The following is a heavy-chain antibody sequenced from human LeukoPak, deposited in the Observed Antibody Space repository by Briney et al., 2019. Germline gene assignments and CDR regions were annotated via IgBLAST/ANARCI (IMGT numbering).Heavy chain of an antibody. CDR3: ARRAVAAAPYYFDY. Sequence: GGSLRLSCAASGFTFSSYAMHWVRQAPGKGLEYVSAISSNGGSTYYANSVKGRFTISRDNSKNTLYLQMGSLRAEDMAVYYCARRAVAAAPYYFDYWGQGTLVTVSS. D-gene: IGHD6-13*01. CDR1: GFTFSSYA. CDR2: ISSNGGST. J-gene: IGHJ4*02. V-gene: IGHV3-64*01.